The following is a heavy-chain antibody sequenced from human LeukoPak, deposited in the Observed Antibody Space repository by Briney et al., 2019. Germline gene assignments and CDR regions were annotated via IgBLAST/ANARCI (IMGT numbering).Heavy chain of an antibody. CDR1: GGSFSGYY. D-gene: IGHD2-15*01. CDR3: ARGPRLNIVVVVAARFDP. V-gene: IGHV4-34*01. Sequence: SETLSLTCAVYGGSFSGYYWSWIRQPPGKGLEWIGEINHSGSTNYNPSLKSRVTISVDTSKNQFSLKLSSVTAADTAGYYCARGPRLNIVVVVAARFDPWGQGTLVTVSS. CDR2: INHSGST. J-gene: IGHJ5*02.